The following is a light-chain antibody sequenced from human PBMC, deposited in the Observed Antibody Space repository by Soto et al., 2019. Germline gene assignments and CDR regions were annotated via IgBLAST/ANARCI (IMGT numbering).Light chain of an antibody. V-gene: IGKV3-20*01. Sequence: EIVLTQSPGTLSLSPGERATLSCRASQSVNTIYFAWYQQKPGQAPRLLIYSTSIRATGIPDRFSGSGSGADFTLTISRLEPEDFAVYYCQQYDTSPRTFGQGTKVEIK. CDR2: STS. CDR3: QQYDTSPRT. J-gene: IGKJ1*01. CDR1: QSVNTIY.